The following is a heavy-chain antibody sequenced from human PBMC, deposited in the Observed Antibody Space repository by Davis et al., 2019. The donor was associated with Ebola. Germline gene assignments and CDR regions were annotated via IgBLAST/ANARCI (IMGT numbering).Heavy chain of an antibody. CDR1: GYTFTNYG. V-gene: IGHV1-18*04. Sequence: AASVKVSCKASGYTFTNYGITWVRQAPGRGLEWMGWINPHNGNTNYAQNVQGRVTMTTNTSASTAYLEVGSLRSDDTAVYYCAREEYYYDSSGSFNGMDVWGKGTTVTVSS. CDR3: AREEYYYDSSGSFNGMDV. J-gene: IGHJ6*04. CDR2: INPHNGNT. D-gene: IGHD3-22*01.